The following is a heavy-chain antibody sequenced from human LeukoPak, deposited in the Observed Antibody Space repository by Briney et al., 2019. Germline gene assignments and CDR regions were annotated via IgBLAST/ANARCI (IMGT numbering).Heavy chain of an antibody. D-gene: IGHD4-17*01. CDR2: ISGSGGST. J-gene: IGHJ4*02. V-gene: IGHV3-23*01. Sequence: GGSLRLSCAASGFTFSSYGMSWVRQAPGKGLEWVSAISGSGGSTYYADSVKGRFAISRDNSKNTLYLQMNSLRAEDTAVYYCAKGGYGDYTDYFDYWGQGTLVTVSS. CDR1: GFTFSSYG. CDR3: AKGGYGDYTDYFDY.